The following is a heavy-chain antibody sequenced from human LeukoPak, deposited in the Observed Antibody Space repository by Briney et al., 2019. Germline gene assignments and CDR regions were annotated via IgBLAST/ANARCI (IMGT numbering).Heavy chain of an antibody. Sequence: ASVKVSCKASGYTFTSYDINWVRQATGQGLEWMGWMNPNSGNTGYAQKFQGRVTMTRNTSISTAYMELSSLTYEDTAVYYCARDIRVIAPPEGHFFYMDVWGTGTTVTVSS. CDR1: GYTFTSYD. D-gene: IGHD2-15*01. CDR3: ARDIRVIAPPEGHFFYMDV. J-gene: IGHJ6*03. V-gene: IGHV1-8*01. CDR2: MNPNSGNT.